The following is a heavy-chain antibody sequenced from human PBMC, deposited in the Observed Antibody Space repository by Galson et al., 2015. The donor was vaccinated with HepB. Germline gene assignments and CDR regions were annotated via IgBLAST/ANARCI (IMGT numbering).Heavy chain of an antibody. CDR1: GGTFSSYA. V-gene: IGHV1-69*13. J-gene: IGHJ4*02. CDR2: IIPIFGTA. D-gene: IGHD3-22*01. Sequence: SVKVSCKASGGTFSSYAISWVRQAPGQGLEWMGGIIPIFGTANYAQKFQGRVTITADESTSTAYMELSSLRSEDTAVYYCARVPPPDYYYDSSGYEPPSNWGQGTLVTVSS. CDR3: ARVPPPDYYYDSSGYEPPSN.